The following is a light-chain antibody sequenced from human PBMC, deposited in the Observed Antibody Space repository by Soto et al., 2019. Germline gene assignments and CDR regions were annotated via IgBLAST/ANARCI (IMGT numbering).Light chain of an antibody. Sequence: ELLMTQSPATLSMCPGEKATLSRGASQSVGSDLAWYQQKPGQAPRLLIYEASNRATGIPARFSGSGSGADFTLTISSLEPEDFALYYCQQHINWPLTFGGGTKVDI. CDR1: QSVGSD. CDR2: EAS. V-gene: IGKV3-11*01. J-gene: IGKJ4*01. CDR3: QQHINWPLT.